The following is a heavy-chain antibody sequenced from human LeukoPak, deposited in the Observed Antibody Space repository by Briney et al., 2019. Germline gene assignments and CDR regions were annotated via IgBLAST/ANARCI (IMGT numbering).Heavy chain of an antibody. Sequence: ASVKVSCKASGYTFTSYDINWVRQATGQGLEWMGWMNPNSGNTGYAQKFQGRVTMTRNTSISTAYMELSSLRSEDTAVYYCARGCSLWFGELGCYGTDVWGQGTTVTVSS. CDR2: MNPNSGNT. V-gene: IGHV1-8*01. J-gene: IGHJ6*02. CDR1: GYTFTSYD. D-gene: IGHD3-10*01. CDR3: ARGCSLWFGELGCYGTDV.